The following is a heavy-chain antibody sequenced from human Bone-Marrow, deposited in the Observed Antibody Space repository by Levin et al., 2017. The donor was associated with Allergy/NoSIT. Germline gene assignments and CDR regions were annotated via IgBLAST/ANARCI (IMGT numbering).Heavy chain of an antibody. CDR3: AKMNLAANWFDP. Sequence: GESLKISCRASGYTFTRHWIGWVRHLPGKGLEWMGIIHPSDSDTRYSPSFEGQVSMSVDTSISTAYLQWDSLKTSDSAIYYCAKMNLAANWFDPWGQGTLVTVS. CDR2: IHPSDSDT. D-gene: IGHD3-16*01. CDR1: GYTFTRHW. J-gene: IGHJ5*02. V-gene: IGHV5-51*01.